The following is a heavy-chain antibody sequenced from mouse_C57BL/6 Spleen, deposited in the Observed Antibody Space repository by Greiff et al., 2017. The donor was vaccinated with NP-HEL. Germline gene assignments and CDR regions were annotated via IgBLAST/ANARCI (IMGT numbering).Heavy chain of an antibody. V-gene: IGHV1-18*01. CDR1: GYTFTDYN. Sequence: EVQLQQSGPELVKPGASVKIPCKASGYTFTDYNMDWVKQSHGKSLEWIGDINPNNGGTIYNQKFKGKATLTVDKSSSTAYMELRSLTSEDTAVYYCARSGDYGSSYPAPMDYWGQGTSVTVSS. D-gene: IGHD1-1*01. CDR2: INPNNGGT. J-gene: IGHJ4*01. CDR3: ARSGDYGSSYPAPMDY.